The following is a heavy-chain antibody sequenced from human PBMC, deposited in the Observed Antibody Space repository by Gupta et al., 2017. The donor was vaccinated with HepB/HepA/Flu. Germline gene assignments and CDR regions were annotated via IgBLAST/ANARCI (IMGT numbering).Heavy chain of an antibody. Sequence: QVQLQQWGAGLLKPSETLSLTCAVYGGSFSGYYWSWIRQPPGKGLEWIGEINHSGSTNYNPSLKSRVTISVDTSKNQFSLKLSSVTAADTAVYYCARARGYCSSTSCYVWFDPWGQGTLVTVSS. CDR2: INHSGST. CDR3: ARARGYCSSTSCYVWFDP. J-gene: IGHJ5*02. V-gene: IGHV4-34*01. CDR1: GGSFSGYY. D-gene: IGHD2-2*01.